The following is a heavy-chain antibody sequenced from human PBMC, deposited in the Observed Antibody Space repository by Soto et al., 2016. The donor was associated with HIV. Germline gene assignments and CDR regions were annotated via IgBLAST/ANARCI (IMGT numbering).Heavy chain of an antibody. V-gene: IGHV3-66*01. CDR1: GITVTNTY. CDR2: IYSDDST. J-gene: IGHJ4*02. D-gene: IGHD3-22*01. CDR3: TSNYYSD. Sequence: EVQLVESGGGLVQPGGSLRLSCTASGITVTNTYLNWVRQTPGKGLEWVSVIYSDDSTFYADSVRGRFTISRDISKNTLFLQMNSLRAEDTAIYYCTSNYYSDWGQGTLVTASS.